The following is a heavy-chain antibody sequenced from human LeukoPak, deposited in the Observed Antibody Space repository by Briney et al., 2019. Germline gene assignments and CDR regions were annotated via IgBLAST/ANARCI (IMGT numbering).Heavy chain of an antibody. V-gene: IGHV4-4*07. CDR3: ARSIAVGGPQFAYYYYMDV. Sequence: PSETLSLTCTISGGSISTYYWSWIRQPAGKGLEWIGRISTSGSTNYNPSLKSRVTISVDKSKKQFSLKLSSVTAADTGVYYCARSIAVGGPQFAYYYYMDVWGKGTTVTVSS. CDR2: ISTSGST. J-gene: IGHJ6*03. CDR1: GGSISTYY. D-gene: IGHD6-13*01.